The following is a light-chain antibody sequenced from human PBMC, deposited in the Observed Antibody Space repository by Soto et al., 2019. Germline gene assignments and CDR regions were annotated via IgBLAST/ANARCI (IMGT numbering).Light chain of an antibody. CDR1: QGISSY. V-gene: IGKV1-8*01. Sequence: AIRMTQSPSSLSASTGDRVTITCRASQGISSYLAWYQQKPGKAPKLLIYAASTLQSGVPSRFRGSGSGTDFTLTISCLQSEDFATYYCQQYSSYPPLTFGGGTKVEIK. CDR2: AAS. J-gene: IGKJ4*01. CDR3: QQYSSYPPLT.